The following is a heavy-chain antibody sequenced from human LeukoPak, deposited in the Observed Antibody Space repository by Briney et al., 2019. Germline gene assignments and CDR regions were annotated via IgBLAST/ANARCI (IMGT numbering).Heavy chain of an antibody. J-gene: IGHJ4*02. D-gene: IGHD6-19*01. CDR3: ARDKAQWLASVDY. CDR2: INVGNGNT. Sequence: GASVTVSCTASGYTFTSYTMHWVRQAPGQRLEWMGWINVGNGNTKYSQNFQGRVTITRDTSASTAYMELSSLRSEDTAVYYCARDKAQWLASVDYWGQGTLVTVSS. CDR1: GYTFTSYT. V-gene: IGHV1-3*01.